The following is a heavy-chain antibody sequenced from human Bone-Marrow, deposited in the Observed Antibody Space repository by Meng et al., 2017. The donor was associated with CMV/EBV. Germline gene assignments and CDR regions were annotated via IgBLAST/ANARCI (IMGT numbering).Heavy chain of an antibody. CDR1: GFTFSGSA. D-gene: IGHD3-10*01. Sequence: GESLKISCAASGFTFSGSAMHWVRQASGKGLEWVGGIRNKANSYATAYAASVKGRFTISRDDSKNTAYLQMNSLKTEDTAVYYCARDLGFGELFYYYGMDVWGQGTTVTVSS. V-gene: IGHV3-73*01. J-gene: IGHJ6*02. CDR3: ARDLGFGELFYYYGMDV. CDR2: IRNKANSYAT.